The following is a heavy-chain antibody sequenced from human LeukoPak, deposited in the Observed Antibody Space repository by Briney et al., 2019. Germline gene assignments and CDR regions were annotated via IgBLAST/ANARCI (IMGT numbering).Heavy chain of an antibody. V-gene: IGHV3-21*01. Sequence: GGSLRLSCEASGFTFSNYYMNWVRQAPGKGLEWLSSISGSNTYISHADSVMGRFTIARDNVKNSLYLQMNSLRAEDTAMYYCARVMRRGNYLDYWGQGTLVTVSS. CDR3: ARVMRRGNYLDY. CDR2: ISGSNTYI. J-gene: IGHJ4*02. CDR1: GFTFSNYY. D-gene: IGHD2-8*01.